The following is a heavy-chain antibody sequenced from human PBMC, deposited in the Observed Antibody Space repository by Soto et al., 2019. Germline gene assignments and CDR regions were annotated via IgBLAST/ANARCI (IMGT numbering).Heavy chain of an antibody. Sequence: SVKVSCKASGGTFSSYAISWVRQAPGQGLEWMGGIIPIFGTANYAQKFQGRVTITADESTSTAYMELSSLRSEDTAVYYCAPWSGDKRWFDPWGQGTLVTVSS. D-gene: IGHD3-10*01. CDR2: IIPIFGTA. J-gene: IGHJ5*02. V-gene: IGHV1-69*13. CDR1: GGTFSSYA. CDR3: APWSGDKRWFDP.